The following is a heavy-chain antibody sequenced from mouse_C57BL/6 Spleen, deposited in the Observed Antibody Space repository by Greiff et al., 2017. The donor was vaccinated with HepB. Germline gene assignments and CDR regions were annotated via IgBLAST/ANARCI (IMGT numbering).Heavy chain of an antibody. CDR3: ARDTDYGKGMDY. Sequence: EVHLVESEGGLVQPGSSMKLSCTASGFTFSDYYMAWVRQVPEKGLEWVANINYDGSSTYYLDSLKSRFIISRDNAKNILYLQMSSLKSEDTATYYCARDTDYGKGMDYWGQGTSVTVSS. CDR1: GFTFSDYY. J-gene: IGHJ4*01. V-gene: IGHV5-16*01. CDR2: INYDGSST. D-gene: IGHD1-1*01.